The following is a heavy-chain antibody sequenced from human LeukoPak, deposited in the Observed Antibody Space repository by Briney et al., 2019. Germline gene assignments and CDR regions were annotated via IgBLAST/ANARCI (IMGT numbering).Heavy chain of an antibody. V-gene: IGHV3-23*01. CDR3: AKDLSIAAADPYDAFDI. D-gene: IGHD6-13*01. Sequence: PGGSLRLSCDGSGFTFSNYWMTWVRQAPGKGLEWVSAISGSGGSTYYADSVKGRFTISRDNSKNTLYLQMNSLRAEDTAVYYCAKDLSIAAADPYDAFDIWGQGTMVTVSS. CDR1: GFTFSNYW. CDR2: ISGSGGST. J-gene: IGHJ3*02.